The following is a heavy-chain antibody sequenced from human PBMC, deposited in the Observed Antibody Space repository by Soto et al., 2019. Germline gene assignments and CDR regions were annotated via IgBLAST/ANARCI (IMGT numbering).Heavy chain of an antibody. CDR3: AREVEHQLGFFDY. CDR1: GFTVSSYD. V-gene: IGHV3-64*01. CDR2: ISSNGSST. D-gene: IGHD6-13*01. J-gene: IGHJ4*02. Sequence: EVQRVESGGGLVQPGGSLRLSCAASGFTVSSYDMHWVRQAPGKGLEYVSAISSNGSSTYYANSVKGRFTISRDNSKNTLYLQMGSLRAEDMAVYYCAREVEHQLGFFDYWGQGTLVTVSS.